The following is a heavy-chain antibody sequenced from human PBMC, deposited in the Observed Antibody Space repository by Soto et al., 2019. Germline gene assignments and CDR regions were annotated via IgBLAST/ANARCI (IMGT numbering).Heavy chain of an antibody. D-gene: IGHD5-12*01. Sequence: ASVKVSCKASGYTFTSYYMHWVRQAPGQGLEWMGIINPSGGSTSYAQKFQGRVTMTRDTSTSTVYMELSSLRSEDTAVYYCAKAYSGYEDLNWFDPWGQGTLVTVSS. CDR3: AKAYSGYEDLNWFDP. V-gene: IGHV1-46*03. J-gene: IGHJ5*02. CDR2: INPSGGST. CDR1: GYTFTSYY.